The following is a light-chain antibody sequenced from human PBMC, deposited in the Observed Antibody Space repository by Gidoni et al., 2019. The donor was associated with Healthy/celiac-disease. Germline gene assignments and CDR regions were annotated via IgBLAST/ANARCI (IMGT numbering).Light chain of an antibody. CDR1: QSVSSSY. V-gene: IGKV3-20*01. J-gene: IGKJ4*01. CDR2: GAS. Sequence: EIVLTQSPGTLSLSPGERATLSCRGSQSVSSSYLAWYQQKPGQAPRLLIYGASSRATGIPDRFSGSGSGTDFTLTSSRLEPEDFAVYYCQQYGSSPTFGGXTKVEIK. CDR3: QQYGSSPT.